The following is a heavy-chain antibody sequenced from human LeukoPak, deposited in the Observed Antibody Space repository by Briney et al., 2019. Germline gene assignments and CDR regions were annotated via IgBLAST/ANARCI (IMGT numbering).Heavy chain of an antibody. CDR1: GGSFSGYY. V-gene: IGHV4-34*01. Sequence: SETLSLTCAVYGGSFSGYYWSRIRQPPGKGLEWIGEINHSGSTNYNPSLKSRVTISVDTSKNRFSLKLSSVTAADTAVYYCARVGVYQLLYRYYYYGMDVWGKGTTVTVSS. CDR3: ARVGVYQLLYRYYYYGMDV. CDR2: INHSGST. D-gene: IGHD2-2*02. J-gene: IGHJ6*04.